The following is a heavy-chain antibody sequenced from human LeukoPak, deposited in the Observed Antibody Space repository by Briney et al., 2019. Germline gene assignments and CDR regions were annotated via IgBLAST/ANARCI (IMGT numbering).Heavy chain of an antibody. J-gene: IGHJ4*02. V-gene: IGHV3-30*03. Sequence: GGSLRLSCAASGFTFSSYGMHWVRQAPGKGLEWVAVISYDGSNKYYADSVKGRFTISRDNSKNTLYLQMNSLSAEDTAVYYCARDGAGRHYFDYWGQGTLVTVSS. D-gene: IGHD3-16*01. CDR2: ISYDGSNK. CDR1: GFTFSSYG. CDR3: ARDGAGRHYFDY.